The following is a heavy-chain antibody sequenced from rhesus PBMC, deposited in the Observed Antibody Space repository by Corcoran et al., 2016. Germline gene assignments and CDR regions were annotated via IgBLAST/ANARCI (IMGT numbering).Heavy chain of an antibody. CDR1: GGSFSGYY. CDR2: ISGSSGST. J-gene: IGHJ4*01. CDR3: ARGYSGYDY. Sequence: QVQLQESGPGLVKPSETLSLTGAVSGGSFSGYYWGWIRQPPGKGLAWIGYISGSSGSTDYNPSLKSRVTISTDTSKNQFSLKLSSVTAADTAVYYCARGYSGYDYWGQGVLVTVSS. V-gene: IGHV4-165*01. D-gene: IGHD5-42*01.